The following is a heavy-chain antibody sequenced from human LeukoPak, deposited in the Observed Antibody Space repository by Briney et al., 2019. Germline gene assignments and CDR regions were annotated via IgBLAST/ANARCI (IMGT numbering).Heavy chain of an antibody. CDR1: GFTFSDYY. Sequence: PGGSLRLSCAASGFTFSDYYMSWIRQAPGKGLEWVSYISSSGSTIYYADSVKGRFTISRDNAKNSLYLQMNSLRAEDTALYYCAKEASSSWYGSLGWFDPWGQGTLVTVSS. V-gene: IGHV3-11*01. CDR3: AKEASSSWYGSLGWFDP. J-gene: IGHJ5*02. D-gene: IGHD6-13*01. CDR2: ISSSGSTI.